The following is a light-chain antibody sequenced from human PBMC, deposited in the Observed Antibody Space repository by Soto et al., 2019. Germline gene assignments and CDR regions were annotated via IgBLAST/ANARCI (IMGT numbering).Light chain of an antibody. CDR2: GAS. Sequence: EIVLTQSPGTLSLSPGERATLSCRASQSVSSSYLAWYQQKPGQAPRLLIYGASSRATGIPDRFSGSGSGTYFTLTISRLESEDFAVYYCQQYGSSPSMYTFGQGTKLEIK. CDR1: QSVSSSY. CDR3: QQYGSSPSMYT. V-gene: IGKV3-20*01. J-gene: IGKJ2*01.